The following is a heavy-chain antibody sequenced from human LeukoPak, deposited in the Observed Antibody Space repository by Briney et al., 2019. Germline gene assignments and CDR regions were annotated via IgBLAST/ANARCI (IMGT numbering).Heavy chain of an antibody. CDR3: AREPFWSGYLYDAFDI. V-gene: IGHV3-21*01. Sequence: GGSLRLSCAASGFTFSSYSMNWVRQAPGKGLEWVSSISSSSSYIYYADSVKGRFTISRDNAKNSLYLQMSSLRAEDTAVYYCAREPFWSGYLYDAFDIWGQGTMVTVSS. D-gene: IGHD3-3*01. CDR1: GFTFSSYS. J-gene: IGHJ3*02. CDR2: ISSSSSYI.